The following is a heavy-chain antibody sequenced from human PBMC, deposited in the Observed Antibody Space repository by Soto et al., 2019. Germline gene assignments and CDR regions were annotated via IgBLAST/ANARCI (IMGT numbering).Heavy chain of an antibody. J-gene: IGHJ4*02. CDR3: ARGPWLVPRNYYFDY. CDR2: IIPIFGTA. CDR1: GGTFSSYA. V-gene: IGHV1-69*13. D-gene: IGHD6-19*01. Sequence: SVKVSCKASGGTFSSYAISWVRQAPGQGLEWMGGIIPIFGTANYAQKFQGRVTITADESTSTAYMELSSLRSEDTAVYYCARGPWLVPRNYYFDYWGQGTLVTVSS.